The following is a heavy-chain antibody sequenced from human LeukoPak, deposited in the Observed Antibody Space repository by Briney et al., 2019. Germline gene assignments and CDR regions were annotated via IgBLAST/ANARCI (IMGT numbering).Heavy chain of an antibody. CDR2: IYYSGNT. CDR3: ARHGGTRVTLVQVYYFDY. D-gene: IGHD4-11*01. J-gene: IGHJ4*02. CDR1: GGSISSSSYY. V-gene: IGHV4-39*01. Sequence: NPSETLSLTCTVSGGSISSSSYYWGWIRQPPGKGLEWIGSIYYSGNTYYNPSLKSRVTIPIDTSKNPFSLKLSSVTAADTAVYYCARHGGTRVTLVQVYYFDYWGQGTLVTVSS.